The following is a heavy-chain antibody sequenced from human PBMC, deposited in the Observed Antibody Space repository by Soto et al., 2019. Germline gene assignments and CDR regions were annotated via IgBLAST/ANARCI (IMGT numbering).Heavy chain of an antibody. CDR3: AKVSPFILGSHL. V-gene: IGHV3-48*03. J-gene: IGHJ4*02. CDR1: GFAFSSSE. D-gene: IGHD3-10*01. Sequence: PWGSLRLSCTASGFAFSSSEMNRFRQAPGKGLEWVAYITGSGGAMFHADSVRGRCSISRDNAEKSLFLEMNSLTADETGVYYCAKVSPFILGSHLWGQGTLVTVAS. CDR2: ITGSGGAM.